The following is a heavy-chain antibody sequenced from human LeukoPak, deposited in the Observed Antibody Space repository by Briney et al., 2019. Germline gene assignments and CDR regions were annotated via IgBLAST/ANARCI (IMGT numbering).Heavy chain of an antibody. CDR3: AKAFGWELTDSVDY. Sequence: GGSLRLSCAASGFTFSSYAMSWVRQAPGKGLEWVAVISYDGSNKYYADSVKGRFTTSRDNSKNTLYLQMNSLRAEDTAVYYCAKAFGWELTDSVDYWGQGTLVTVSS. CDR2: ISYDGSNK. J-gene: IGHJ4*02. CDR1: GFTFSSYA. V-gene: IGHV3-30*18. D-gene: IGHD1-26*01.